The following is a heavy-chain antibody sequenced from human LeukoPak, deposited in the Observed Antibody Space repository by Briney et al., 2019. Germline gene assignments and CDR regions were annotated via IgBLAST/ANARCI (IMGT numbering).Heavy chain of an antibody. CDR1: GGSVSSYY. CDR3: SRGRNRDGYNFDY. V-gene: IGHV4-59*02. CDR2: IYYSGST. Sequence: PSGTLSLTCTVSGGSVSSYYWSWIRQTPGKGLEWIGYIYYSGSTNYNPSLKSRVTISLDTSKNQFSLNLSSVTAADTAVYYCSRGRNRDGYNFDYWGQGTLVTVSS. J-gene: IGHJ4*02. D-gene: IGHD5-24*01.